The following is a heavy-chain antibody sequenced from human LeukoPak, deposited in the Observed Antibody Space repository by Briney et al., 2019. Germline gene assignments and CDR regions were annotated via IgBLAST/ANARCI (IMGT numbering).Heavy chain of an antibody. Sequence: PGGSLRLSCAGSGFIFSGYWMSWVRQAPGKGLGWVANIKQDDSAKYYVDSVKGRFTISRDNARHSLYLQMNSLRAEDTAVYYCARDQIDYDFWSGSNYFYYYMEVGGEGPAVTVSS. CDR2: IKQDDSAK. J-gene: IGHJ6*03. CDR1: GFIFSGYW. D-gene: IGHD3-3*01. CDR3: ARDQIDYDFWSGSNYFYYYMEV. V-gene: IGHV3-7*01.